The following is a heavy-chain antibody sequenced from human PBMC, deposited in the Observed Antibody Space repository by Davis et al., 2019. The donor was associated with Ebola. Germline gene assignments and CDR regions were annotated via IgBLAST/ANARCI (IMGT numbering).Heavy chain of an antibody. V-gene: IGHV3-7*01. D-gene: IGHD2/OR15-2a*01. CDR1: GVTFNNYW. CDR2: IKEDGTVA. CDR3: AKGGNAIVNYYYYYMDV. J-gene: IGHJ6*03. Sequence: PGGSLRLSCVVSGVTFNNYWMTWVRQTPGKGLELVANIKEDGTVAYYVASVRGRFTISRDNAKKSLYLEMNSLRAEDTAVYYCAKGGNAIVNYYYYYMDVWGKGTTVTVSS.